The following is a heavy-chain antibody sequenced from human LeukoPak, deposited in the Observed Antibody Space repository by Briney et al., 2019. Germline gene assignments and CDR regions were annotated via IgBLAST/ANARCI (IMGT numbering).Heavy chain of an antibody. Sequence: ASVKVSCKASGFSFTSHAMNWVRQAPGQGLEWMGWINPNSGGTNYAQKFQGRVTMTRDTSISTAYMELSGLRSDDTAVYYCARDRDLISATDAGGDHFHFWGQGTPVTVSS. D-gene: IGHD6-13*01. CDR2: INPNSGGT. V-gene: IGHV1-2*02. CDR3: ARDRDLISATDAGGDHFHF. CDR1: GFSFTSHA. J-gene: IGHJ4*02.